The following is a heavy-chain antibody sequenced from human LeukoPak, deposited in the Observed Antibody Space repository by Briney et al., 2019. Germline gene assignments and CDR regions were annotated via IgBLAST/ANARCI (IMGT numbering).Heavy chain of an antibody. Sequence: GGSLRLSCAASGFTFDDYAMHWVRQAPGKGPEWVSLISWDGGSTCYADSVKGRFTISRDNSKNSLYLQMNSLRAEDTAVYYCARVRREMKRSLGRTTEYSYYYYMDVWGKGTTVTVSS. CDR1: GFTFDDYA. D-gene: IGHD1/OR15-1a*01. CDR3: ARVRREMKRSLGRTTEYSYYYYMDV. V-gene: IGHV3-43D*03. CDR2: ISWDGGST. J-gene: IGHJ6*03.